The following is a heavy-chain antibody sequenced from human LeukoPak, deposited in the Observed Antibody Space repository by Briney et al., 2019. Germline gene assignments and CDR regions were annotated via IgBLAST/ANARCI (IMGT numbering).Heavy chain of an antibody. CDR3: AKDAYGSGIDN. CDR2: ISGDGSTT. CDR1: GFTFSSYA. D-gene: IGHD3-10*01. Sequence: PGGSLRLSCAASGFTFSSYAMNWVRHAPGKGLEWVSTISGDGSTTYYADSVKVRFTISRDNSKNTLYLQMNSLIAEDTALYNCAKDAYGSGIDNWGQGTLVTVSS. J-gene: IGHJ4*02. V-gene: IGHV3-23*01.